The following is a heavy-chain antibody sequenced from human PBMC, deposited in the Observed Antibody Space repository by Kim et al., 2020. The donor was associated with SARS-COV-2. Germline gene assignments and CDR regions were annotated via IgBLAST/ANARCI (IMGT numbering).Heavy chain of an antibody. D-gene: IGHD3-3*01. Sequence: SETLSLTCTVSGGSISSGGYYWSWIRQHPGKGLEWIGYIYYSGSIYYNPSLKSRVTISVDTSKNQFSLKLSSVTAADTAMYYCARATGTIFGVVTSGPDYWGQGTLVTVSS. V-gene: IGHV4-31*03. CDR1: GGSISSGGYY. CDR2: IYYSGSI. CDR3: ARATGTIFGVVTSGPDY. J-gene: IGHJ4*02.